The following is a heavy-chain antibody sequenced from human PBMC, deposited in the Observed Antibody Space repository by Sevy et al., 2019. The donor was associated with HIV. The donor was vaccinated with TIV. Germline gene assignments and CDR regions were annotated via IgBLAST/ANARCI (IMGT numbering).Heavy chain of an antibody. V-gene: IGHV1-3*01. CDR2: INAGNGNT. D-gene: IGHD2-2*01. CDR3: ARDRGYCSSTSCYALFRDYYYGMDV. J-gene: IGHJ6*02. Sequence: ASVKVSCKASGYTFTSYAMHWVRQAPGQRLEWMGWINAGNGNTKYSQKFQGRVTITRDTSASTAYMELGSLRSEDTAVNYCARDRGYCSSTSCYALFRDYYYGMDVWGQGTTVTVSS. CDR1: GYTFTSYA.